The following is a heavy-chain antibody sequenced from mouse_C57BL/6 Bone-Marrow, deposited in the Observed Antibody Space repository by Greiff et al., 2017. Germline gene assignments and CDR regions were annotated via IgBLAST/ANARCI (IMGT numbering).Heavy chain of an antibody. J-gene: IGHJ2*01. D-gene: IGHD1-1*01. V-gene: IGHV1-55*01. Sequence: QVQLQQPGAELVKPGASVKMSCKASGYTFTSYWITWVKQRPGQGLEWIGDIYPGSGSTNYNEKFKSKATLTVDTSSSTAYMQLSSLTSEDSAVYYCALVITTVVAHYFDYWGQSTTLTVSS. CDR3: ALVITTVVAHYFDY. CDR2: IYPGSGST. CDR1: GYTFTSYW.